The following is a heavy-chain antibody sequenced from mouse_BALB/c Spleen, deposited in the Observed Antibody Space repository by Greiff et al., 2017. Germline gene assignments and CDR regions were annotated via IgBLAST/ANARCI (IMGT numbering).Heavy chain of an antibody. CDR3: AREKDYYGSSPHWYFDV. V-gene: IGHV5-17*02. CDR1: GFTFSSFG. Sequence: EVQLVESGGGLVQPGGSRKLSCAASGFTFSSFGMHWVRQAPEKGLEWVAYISSGSSTIYYADTVKGRFTISRDNPKNTLFLQMTSLRSEDTAMYYCAREKDYYGSSPHWYFDVWGAGTTVTVSS. J-gene: IGHJ1*01. D-gene: IGHD1-1*01. CDR2: ISSGSSTI.